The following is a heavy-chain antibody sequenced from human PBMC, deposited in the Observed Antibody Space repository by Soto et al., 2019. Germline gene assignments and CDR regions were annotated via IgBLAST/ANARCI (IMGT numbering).Heavy chain of an antibody. D-gene: IGHD3-16*02. CDR2: ISGSVGNT. CDR3: ARDLALGGMDV. Sequence: PGGSLRLSCAASGFTFSSYAMSWVRQAPGKGLEWVSVISGSVGNTYYADSVKGRFTISRDNSKNTLYLQMNSLRAEDTAVYYCARDLALGGMDVWGQGTTVTVSS. V-gene: IGHV3-23*01. J-gene: IGHJ6*02. CDR1: GFTFSSYA.